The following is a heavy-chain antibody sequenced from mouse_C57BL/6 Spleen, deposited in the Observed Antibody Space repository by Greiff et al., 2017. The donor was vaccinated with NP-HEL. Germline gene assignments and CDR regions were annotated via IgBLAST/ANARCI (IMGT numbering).Heavy chain of an antibody. V-gene: IGHV1-69*01. CDR1: GYTFTSYW. J-gene: IGHJ3*01. CDR2: IDPSDSYT. CDR3: ARKNYEYTWFAY. Sequence: QVQLQQPGAELVMPGASVKLSCKASGYTFTSYWMHWVKQRPGQGLEWIGEIDPSDSYTNYNQKFKGKSTLTVDKSSSTAYMQLSSLTSEDSAVYYCARKNYEYTWFAYWGQGTLVTVSA. D-gene: IGHD2-4*01.